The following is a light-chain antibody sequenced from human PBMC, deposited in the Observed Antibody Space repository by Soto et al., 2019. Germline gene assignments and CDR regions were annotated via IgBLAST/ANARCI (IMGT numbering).Light chain of an antibody. Sequence: EIVLTKSPGTLSLSPGERATLSCRASQSVRSNYLAWYQQKPGQAPRLLLYGASSRATGIPDRFSGSGSGTEFTLTISSLQPDDFATYYCQQYYTYWHMFGQGTKVDIK. J-gene: IGKJ1*01. CDR3: QQYYTYWHM. V-gene: IGKV3-20*01. CDR2: GAS. CDR1: QSVRSNY.